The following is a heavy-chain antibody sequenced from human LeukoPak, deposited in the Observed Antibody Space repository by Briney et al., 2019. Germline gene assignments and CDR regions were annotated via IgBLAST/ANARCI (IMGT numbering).Heavy chain of an antibody. V-gene: IGHV4-30-4*08. CDR3: ARVSYDSSGYRLDY. J-gene: IGHJ4*02. CDR2: IYYSGST. D-gene: IGHD3-22*01. CDR1: GGSISSGGYY. Sequence: ETSETLSLTCTVSGGSISSGGYYWSWIRQHPGKGLEWIGYIYYSGSTYYNPSLKSRVTISVDTSKNQFSLKLSSVTAADTAVYYCARVSYDSSGYRLDYWGQGTLVTVSS.